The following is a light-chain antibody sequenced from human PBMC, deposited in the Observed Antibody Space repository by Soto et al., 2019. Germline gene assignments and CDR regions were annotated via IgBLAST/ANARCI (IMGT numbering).Light chain of an antibody. CDR3: QQYVSSRT. J-gene: IGKJ1*01. V-gene: IGKV3-20*01. Sequence: EFVLTQSPCTLALSPGARATLSCRASQSVTNNYLAWYQQRPGQAPRLLIYGASTRAAGISDRFSGSGSGKDFTLTISRLEPEDFAVYYCQQYVSSRTFGQGTKVEMK. CDR1: QSVTNNY. CDR2: GAS.